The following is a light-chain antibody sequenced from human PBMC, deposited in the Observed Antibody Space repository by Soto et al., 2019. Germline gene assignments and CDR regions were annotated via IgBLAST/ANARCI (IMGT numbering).Light chain of an antibody. CDR1: QSISRW. CDR2: DAS. J-gene: IGKJ1*01. V-gene: IGKV1-5*01. CDR3: QQYNTYSRT. Sequence: DIRMTQSPSTLSASVGDRVTITCRASQSISRWLGWYQQKAGKAPRLLIYDASSLESGVPSRFSGSGSGTEFTLTISSLQPDDFATYYCQQYNTYSRTFGQGTKVEIK.